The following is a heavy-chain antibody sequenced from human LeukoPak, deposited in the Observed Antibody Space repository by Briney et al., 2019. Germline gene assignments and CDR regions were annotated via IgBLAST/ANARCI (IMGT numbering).Heavy chain of an antibody. CDR2: INHSGST. CDR1: GGSFSGYH. V-gene: IGHV4-34*01. CDR3: ARRRRSATRYSSGWYFDY. J-gene: IGHJ4*02. D-gene: IGHD6-19*01. Sequence: PSETLSLTCAVYGGSFSGYHWSWIRQPPGKGREWIGEINHSGSTNYNPSLKSRVTISVDTSKNQFSLKLSSVTAADTAVYYCARRRRSATRYSSGWYFDYWGQGTLVTVSS.